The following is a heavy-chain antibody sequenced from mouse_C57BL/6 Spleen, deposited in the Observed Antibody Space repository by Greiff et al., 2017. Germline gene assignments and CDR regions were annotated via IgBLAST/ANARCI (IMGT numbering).Heavy chain of an antibody. J-gene: IGHJ2*01. CDR1: GYTFTSYW. D-gene: IGHD1-1*01. Sequence: QVQLQQPGAELVKPGASVKMSCKASGYTFTSYWITWVKQRPGQGLEWIGDIYPGSGSTNYNEKFKSKATLTVDTSSSTAYIQLSSLTSEDSAVYYCARDYGTVVANYFDYWGQGTTLTVSS. V-gene: IGHV1-55*01. CDR2: IYPGSGST. CDR3: ARDYGTVVANYFDY.